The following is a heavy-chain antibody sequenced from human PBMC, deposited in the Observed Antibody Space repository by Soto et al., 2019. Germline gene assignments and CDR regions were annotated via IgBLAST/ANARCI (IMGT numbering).Heavy chain of an antibody. D-gene: IGHD7-27*01. J-gene: IGHJ6*02. CDR1: GFSLNSNGMC. CDR2: IDWDDDK. Sequence: SGPTLVNPTQTLTLTCTFSGFSLNSNGMCVNWIRQPPGKALEWLALIDWDDDKYYSTSLKTRLTISGDTSKNQVVLTMTNMDPVDTATYYCARTSALPLGYPHGMDVWGQGTTVTVSS. CDR3: ARTSALPLGYPHGMDV. V-gene: IGHV2-70*13.